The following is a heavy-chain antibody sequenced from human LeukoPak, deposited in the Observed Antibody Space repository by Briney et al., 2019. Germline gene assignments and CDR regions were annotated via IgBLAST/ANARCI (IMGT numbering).Heavy chain of an antibody. CDR1: GFTFSSYG. CDR2: IRYDGSNK. CDR3: ARDNSVGDIAWWFDP. D-gene: IGHD1-26*01. V-gene: IGHV3-30*02. Sequence: GGSLRLSCAASGFTFSSYGMYWVRQAPGKGLEWVAFIRYDGSNKYYADSVKGRFTVSRDNSKNTLYLQMKSLKSEDTAVYYCARDNSVGDIAWWFDPWGQGTPVTVSS. J-gene: IGHJ5*02.